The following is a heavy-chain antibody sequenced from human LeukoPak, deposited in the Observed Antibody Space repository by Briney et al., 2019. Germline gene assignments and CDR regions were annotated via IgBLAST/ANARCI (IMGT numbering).Heavy chain of an antibody. CDR1: GYTFTSYG. CDR3: ARVRLQLKRGEYYYYGMDV. J-gene: IGHJ6*02. V-gene: IGHV1-18*01. D-gene: IGHD4-11*01. Sequence: ASLEVSCKASGYTFTSYGISWVRQAPGQGLEWMGWISAYNGNTNYAQKLQGRVTMTTDTSTSTVYMELRSLRSDDTAVYYCARVRLQLKRGEYYYYGMDVWGQGTTVTVSS. CDR2: ISAYNGNT.